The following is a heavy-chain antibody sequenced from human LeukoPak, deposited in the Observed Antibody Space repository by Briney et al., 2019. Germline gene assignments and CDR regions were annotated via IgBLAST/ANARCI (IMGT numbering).Heavy chain of an antibody. Sequence: GGSLRLSCAASGFTFSSYEMKWVRQAPGKGLEWVSYISSSGSTIYYADSVKGRFTISRDNAKNSLYLQMNSLRAEDTAVYYCARVYYYDSSGYSNWFDPWGQGTLVTVSS. CDR2: ISSSGSTI. J-gene: IGHJ5*02. D-gene: IGHD3-22*01. V-gene: IGHV3-48*03. CDR1: GFTFSSYE. CDR3: ARVYYYDSSGYSNWFDP.